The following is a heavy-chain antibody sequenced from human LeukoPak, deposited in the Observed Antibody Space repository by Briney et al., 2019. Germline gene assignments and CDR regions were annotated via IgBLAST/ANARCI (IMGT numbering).Heavy chain of an antibody. CDR1: GYTFTSYG. V-gene: IGHV1-18*01. J-gene: IGHJ5*02. CDR3: ARGRYYGSGSYSWFDP. D-gene: IGHD3-10*01. Sequence: ASVKVSCKASGYTFTSYGISWVRQAPGQGLEWMGWISAYNGNTNYAQKLQGRVTMTTDTSTSTAYMELRSLRSDDTAVYYCARGRYYGSGSYSWFDPWGRGTLVTVSS. CDR2: ISAYNGNT.